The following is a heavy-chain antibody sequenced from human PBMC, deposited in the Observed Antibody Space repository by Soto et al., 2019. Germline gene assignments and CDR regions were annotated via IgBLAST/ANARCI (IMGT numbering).Heavy chain of an antibody. D-gene: IGHD3-22*01. V-gene: IGHV2-70*01. Sequence: GSGPTLVNPTQTLTLTCTFSGFSLSTSGMCVSWIRQPPGKALEWLALIDWDGDKYYSTSLKTRLTISKNTSKNQLVLTMTNMDPVDTATYYCARTESTYDSSGYPDAFDIWGQGTMVTVSS. CDR2: IDWDGDK. CDR3: ARTESTYDSSGYPDAFDI. J-gene: IGHJ3*02. CDR1: GFSLSTSGMC.